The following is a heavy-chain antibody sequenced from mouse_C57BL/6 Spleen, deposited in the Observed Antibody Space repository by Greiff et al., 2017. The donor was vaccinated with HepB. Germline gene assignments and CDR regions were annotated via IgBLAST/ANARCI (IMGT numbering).Heavy chain of an antibody. CDR1: GYSITSGYY. CDR3: ARDRVYYGNPWFAY. Sequence: EVKLMESGPGLVKPSQSLSLTCSVTGYSITSGYYWNWIRQFPGNKLEWMGYISYDGSNNYNPSLKNRISITRDTSKNQFFLKLNSVTTEDTATYYCARDRVYYGNPWFAYWGQGTLVTVSA. V-gene: IGHV3-6*01. D-gene: IGHD2-1*01. CDR2: ISYDGSN. J-gene: IGHJ3*01.